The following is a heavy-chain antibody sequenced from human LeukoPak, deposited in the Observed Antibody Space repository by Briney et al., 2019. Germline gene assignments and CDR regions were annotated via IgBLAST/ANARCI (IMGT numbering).Heavy chain of an antibody. CDR2: IYYSGST. CDR3: ASSIGGSYHPLDY. V-gene: IGHV4-31*03. J-gene: IGHJ4*02. Sequence: PSETLSLTCTVSGGSINGGGYYWSWIRQHPGKGLEWIGYIYYSGSTYYNPSLKSRVTISVDTSKNQFSLKLSSVTAADTAVYYCASSIGGSYHPLDYWGQGTLVTVSS. CDR1: GGSINGGGYY. D-gene: IGHD1-26*01.